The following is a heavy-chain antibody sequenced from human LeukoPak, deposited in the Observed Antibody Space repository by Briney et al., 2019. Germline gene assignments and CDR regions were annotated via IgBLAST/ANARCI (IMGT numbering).Heavy chain of an antibody. CDR1: GFSFSDYG. J-gene: IGHJ5*02. D-gene: IGHD6-19*01. CDR2: IRYDGGYQ. Sequence: GGSLRLSCAASGFSFSDYGMHWVRQAPGKGLERVAFIRYDGGYQDYANSVKGRFTVSRDNSKNTLYLQMNSLRPEDSTVYYCVKDQGQWLVPQRENWFDPWGQGTLVTVSS. V-gene: IGHV3-30*02. CDR3: VKDQGQWLVPQRENWFDP.